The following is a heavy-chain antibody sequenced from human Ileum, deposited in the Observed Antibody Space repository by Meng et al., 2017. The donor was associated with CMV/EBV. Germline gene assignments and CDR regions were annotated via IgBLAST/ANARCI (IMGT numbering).Heavy chain of an antibody. Sequence: ASVNVSCKASGYSFSDYDIHWVRQAPGQGLEWMGWIKVDNGDTRYAPKFQGRVTVTRDSSIDTAYIELKSLKSDDTALYYCARDPGCDDPTCYGIGWDLWGQGTLVTVSS. CDR1: GYSFSDYD. CDR2: IKVDNGDT. J-gene: IGHJ5*02. D-gene: IGHD2-21*01. V-gene: IGHV1-2*02. CDR3: ARDPGCDDPTCYGIGWDL.